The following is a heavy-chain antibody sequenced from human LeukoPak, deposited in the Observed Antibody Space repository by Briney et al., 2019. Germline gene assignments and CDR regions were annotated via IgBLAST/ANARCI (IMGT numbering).Heavy chain of an antibody. CDR2: KNQDGSEK. Sequence: GGSLRLSCAASGFTFSSYEMNWVRQAPGKGLEWVANKNQDGSEKYYVDSVKGRFTISRDNAKNSLYLQMNSLRAEDTAVYYCARGMSTGEYWGQGTLVTVSS. J-gene: IGHJ4*02. D-gene: IGHD3-16*01. V-gene: IGHV3-7*04. CDR1: GFTFSSYE. CDR3: ARGMSTGEY.